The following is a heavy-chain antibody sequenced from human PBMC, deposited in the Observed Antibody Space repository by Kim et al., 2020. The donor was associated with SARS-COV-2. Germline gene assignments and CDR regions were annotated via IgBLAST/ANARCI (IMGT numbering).Heavy chain of an antibody. CDR3: ARGLGGDCSGGSCYPNDP. D-gene: IGHD2-15*01. J-gene: IGHJ5*02. Sequence: ASVKVSCKASGYTFTSYDINWVRQATGQGLEWMGWMNPNSGNTGYAQKFQGRVTMTRNTSISTAYMELSSLRSEDTAVYYCARGLGGDCSGGSCYPNDPWGQGTLVTVSS. CDR2: MNPNSGNT. CDR1: GYTFTSYD. V-gene: IGHV1-8*01.